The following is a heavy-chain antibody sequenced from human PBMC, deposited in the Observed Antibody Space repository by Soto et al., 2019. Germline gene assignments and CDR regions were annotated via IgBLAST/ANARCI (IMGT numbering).Heavy chain of an antibody. V-gene: IGHV4-4*02. Sequence: SETLSLTCAVSGGSFTSNNWWTWVRQPPGQGLEWIGEIYRTGSTNYHPSLKSRVTISLDKSENQFSLKVTSLTAADTAVYYCASRDPGTSVDYWGQGTLVTAPQ. CDR2: IYRTGST. D-gene: IGHD1-7*01. CDR3: ASRDPGTSVDY. CDR1: GGSFTSNNW. J-gene: IGHJ4*02.